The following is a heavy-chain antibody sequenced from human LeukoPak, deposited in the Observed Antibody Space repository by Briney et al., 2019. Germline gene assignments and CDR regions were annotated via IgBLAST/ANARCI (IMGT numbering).Heavy chain of an antibody. CDR1: GTPITTYF. J-gene: IGHJ6*02. CDR3: VRDRVDSSGYYYYYGLTS. V-gene: IGHV4-4*07. D-gene: IGHD3-22*01. Sequence: SETLSLTCTVSGTPITTYFWSWIRQPAGKGLEWIGRFYSSGSTSYNPSLKSRLTMSVDTSKNEFSLKLRSVTAADTAVYYCVRDRVDSSGYYYYYGLTSGAKGPRSPSP. CDR2: FYSSGST.